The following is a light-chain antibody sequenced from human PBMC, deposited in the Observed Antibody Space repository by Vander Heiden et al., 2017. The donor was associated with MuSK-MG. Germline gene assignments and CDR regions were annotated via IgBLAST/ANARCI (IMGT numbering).Light chain of an antibody. CDR3: PQPSNWPDLT. J-gene: IGKJ4*01. Sequence: QAPRLLIYDASNRATGIPARFSGSGPGTDFTLTISSLEPEDFTVYSCPQPSNWPDLTSGGGTKVELK. CDR2: DAS. V-gene: IGKV3D-11*01.